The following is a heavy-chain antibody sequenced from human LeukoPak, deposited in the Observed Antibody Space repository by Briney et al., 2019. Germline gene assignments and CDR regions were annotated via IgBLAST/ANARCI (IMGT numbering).Heavy chain of an antibody. Sequence: GGSLRLSCAASGFTFSSYSMNWVRQAPGKGLEWVSSISSSSSYIYYADSVKGRFTISRDNAKNSLYLQMNSLRAEDTAVYYCARVGLWFGELGWGQGTLVTVSS. CDR3: ARVGLWFGELG. CDR2: ISSSSSYI. D-gene: IGHD3-10*01. V-gene: IGHV3-21*01. CDR1: GFTFSSYS. J-gene: IGHJ4*02.